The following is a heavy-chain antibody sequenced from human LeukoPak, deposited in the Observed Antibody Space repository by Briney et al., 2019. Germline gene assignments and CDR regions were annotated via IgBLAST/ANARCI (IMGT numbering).Heavy chain of an antibody. J-gene: IGHJ4*02. CDR3: AKDQDPHSYGSGSYAPFDY. Sequence: GGSLRLSCAASGFTFSSYWMHWVRQAPGKGRVWVSRINSDGSSTTYADSVKGRFTISRDNAKNTLYLQMNSLRADDTAVYYCAKDQDPHSYGSGSYAPFDYWGQGTLVTVSS. V-gene: IGHV3-74*01. CDR2: INSDGSST. D-gene: IGHD3-10*01. CDR1: GFTFSSYW.